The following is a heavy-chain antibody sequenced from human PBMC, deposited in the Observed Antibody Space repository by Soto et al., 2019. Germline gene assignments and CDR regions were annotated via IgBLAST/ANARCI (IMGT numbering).Heavy chain of an antibody. V-gene: IGHV3-73*02. CDR1: GFTFSGSA. Sequence: EVQLVESGGGLVQPGGSLKLSCAASGFTFSGSAMHWVRQASGKGLEWVGRIRSKANSYATAYAASVKGRFTIPRDDSKNTDYLQMNGLKPDDKAVYYCNRREIVPTRGAFDLWGGGKMVTV. D-gene: IGHD5-12*01. CDR2: IRSKANSYAT. J-gene: IGHJ3*01. CDR3: NRREIVPTRGAFDL.